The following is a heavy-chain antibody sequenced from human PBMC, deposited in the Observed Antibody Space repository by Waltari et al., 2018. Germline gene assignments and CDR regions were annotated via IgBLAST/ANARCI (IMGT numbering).Heavy chain of an antibody. D-gene: IGHD6-19*01. CDR1: GGSISSYY. J-gene: IGHJ4*02. Sequence: QVQLQESGPGLVKPSETLSLTCTVSGGSISSYYWSWIRQPAVTGLAWIGHIYTSGSTNYNPSLKRRVTMSVDTSTDQFSLKLSSVTAADTAGYYCARKTSAVAAPFDYWGQGTLVTVSS. CDR2: IYTSGST. CDR3: ARKTSAVAAPFDY. V-gene: IGHV4-4*07.